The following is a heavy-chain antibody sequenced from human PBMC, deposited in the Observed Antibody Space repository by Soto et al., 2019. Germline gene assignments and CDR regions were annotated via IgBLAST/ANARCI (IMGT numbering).Heavy chain of an antibody. CDR3: ARTADSWYGAGAGPPGSFPSV. V-gene: IGHV1-8*01. CDR2: MNPNSGNT. J-gene: IGHJ6*04. CDR1: GYTFTRYD. D-gene: IGHD6-13*01. Sequence: GASVKVSCKASGYTFTRYDINWVRQATGQGLEWMGWMNPNSGNTGYAQKFQGRVTMTRNTSISTAYMELSSLRSEDTAVYYCARTADSWYGAGAGPPGSFPSVWGKGTTVTVSS.